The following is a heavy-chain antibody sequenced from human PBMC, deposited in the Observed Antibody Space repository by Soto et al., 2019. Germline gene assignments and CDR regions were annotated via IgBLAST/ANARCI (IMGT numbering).Heavy chain of an antibody. V-gene: IGHV1-69*06. CDR3: ARAERFGALYYYYGMDV. D-gene: IGHD3-10*01. CDR1: GGTFSSYA. CDR2: IIPIFGTA. J-gene: IGHJ6*02. Sequence: QVQLVQSGAEVKKPGSLVKVSCKASGGTFSSYAISWVRQAPGQGLEWMGGIIPIFGTANYAQKFQGRVTITADKSTSTAYMELSSLRSEDTAVYYCARAERFGALYYYYGMDVWGQGTTVTVSS.